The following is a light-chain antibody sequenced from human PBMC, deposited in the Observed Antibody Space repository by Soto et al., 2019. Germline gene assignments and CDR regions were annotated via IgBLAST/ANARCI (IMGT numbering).Light chain of an antibody. CDR2: GNN. CDR1: SSNIGAGYD. CDR3: QSYDSSLSGYVL. Sequence: QSALTQPPSVSGAPGQRVTISCTGNSSNIGAGYDVHWYQQLPGTAPKLLIYGNNNRPSGVPDRFSGSKSGTSASLAITGLQAEDEADYYCQSYDSSLSGYVLFGGGTKVTVL. V-gene: IGLV1-40*01. J-gene: IGLJ2*01.